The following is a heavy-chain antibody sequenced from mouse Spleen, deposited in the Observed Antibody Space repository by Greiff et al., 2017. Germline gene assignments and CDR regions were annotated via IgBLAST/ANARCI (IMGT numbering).Heavy chain of an antibody. Sequence: VQLQQSGAELVKPGASVKLSCTASGFNIKDTYIHWVKQRPEQGLEWIGRIDPANGNTKYDPKFQGKATITADTSSNTAYLQLSSLTSEDTAVYYCASSTASAYWGQGTLVTVSA. D-gene: IGHD1-2*01. CDR1: GFNIKDTY. V-gene: IGHV14-3*02. CDR3: ASSTASAY. J-gene: IGHJ3*01. CDR2: IDPANGNT.